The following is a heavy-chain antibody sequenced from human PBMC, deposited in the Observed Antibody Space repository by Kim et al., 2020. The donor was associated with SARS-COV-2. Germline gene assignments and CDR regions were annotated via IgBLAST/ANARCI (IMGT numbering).Heavy chain of an antibody. D-gene: IGHD6-6*01. Sequence: SETLSLTCTVSGGSISSSSYYWGWIRQPPGMGLEWIGSIYYSGSTYYNPSLKSRVTISVDTSKNQFSLKLSSVTAADTAVYYCARHLYSSTYNWFDPWGQGTLVTVSS. J-gene: IGHJ5*02. CDR1: GGSISSSSYY. CDR3: ARHLYSSTYNWFDP. V-gene: IGHV4-39*01. CDR2: IYYSGST.